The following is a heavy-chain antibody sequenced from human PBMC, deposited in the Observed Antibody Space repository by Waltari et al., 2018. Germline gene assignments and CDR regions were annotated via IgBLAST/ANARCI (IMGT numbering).Heavy chain of an antibody. CDR3: AKLWGILES. D-gene: IGHD3-3*01. CDR2: IYSGGST. Sequence: EVQLLESGGGLVQPGGSLRLSCAASGFTFSSYAMSWVRQAPGKGLEWVSVIYSGGSTYYADSVKGRFTISRDNSKNTLYLQMNSLRAEDTAVYYCAKLWGILESWGKGTTVTVSS. CDR1: GFTFSSYA. V-gene: IGHV3-23*03. J-gene: IGHJ6*04.